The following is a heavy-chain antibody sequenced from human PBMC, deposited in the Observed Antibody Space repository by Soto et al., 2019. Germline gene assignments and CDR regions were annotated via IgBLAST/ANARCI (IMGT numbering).Heavy chain of an antibody. D-gene: IGHD6-19*01. V-gene: IGHV6-1*01. J-gene: IGHJ4*02. Sequence: SQTLSLTCAISGDSVSSNSAAWNWIRQSPSRGLEWLGRTYYRSKWYNDYAVSVKSRITINPDTSKNQFSLQLNSVTPEDTAVYYCAREGPYSSGWYSPFDYWGQGTLVTVSS. CDR1: GDSVSSNSAA. CDR3: AREGPYSSGWYSPFDY. CDR2: TYYRSKWYN.